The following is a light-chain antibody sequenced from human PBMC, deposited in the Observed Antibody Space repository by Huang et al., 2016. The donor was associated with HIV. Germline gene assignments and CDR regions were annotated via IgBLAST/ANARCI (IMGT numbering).Light chain of an antibody. V-gene: IGKV1-39*01. Sequence: DIQMTQSPSSLSASVGDRVTITCRASQTINNYLNWYQLKPGKAPKFLISGASTLQNGVPSRFRCSGSGTAFTLTISNLQPEDFATYFCQQSYNAPRTFGQGTYLEMK. CDR2: GAS. CDR3: QQSYNAPRT. CDR1: QTINNY. J-gene: IGKJ2*01.